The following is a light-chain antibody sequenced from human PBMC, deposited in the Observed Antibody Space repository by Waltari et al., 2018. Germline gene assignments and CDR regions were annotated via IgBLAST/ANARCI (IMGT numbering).Light chain of an antibody. CDR2: SSN. Sequence: QSVLTQPPSASGTPGQRVTISCSGGSSNIGSNVVTWYQQFPGTAPKLLIYSSNQRPSGVPDRFSGSKSGTSASLAISGLQSEDEADFYCASWDDSLNGWVFGGGTKLTVL. CDR3: ASWDDSLNGWV. V-gene: IGLV1-44*01. CDR1: SSNIGSNV. J-gene: IGLJ3*02.